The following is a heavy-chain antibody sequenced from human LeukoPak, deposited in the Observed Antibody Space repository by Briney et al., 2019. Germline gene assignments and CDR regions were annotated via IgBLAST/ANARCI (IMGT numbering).Heavy chain of an antibody. CDR2: INANSGDA. V-gene: IGHV1-2*02. Sequence: ASVKVSCKASGYTFTGYYMHWVRQAPGQGLEWIGWINANSGDANYAQKFQGRVTMTRDTSISTGYMELSSLRSDDTAVYYCARSADYSKQHHDYWGQGTLVTVSS. CDR3: ARSADYSKQHHDY. D-gene: IGHD4-11*01. J-gene: IGHJ4*02. CDR1: GYTFTGYY.